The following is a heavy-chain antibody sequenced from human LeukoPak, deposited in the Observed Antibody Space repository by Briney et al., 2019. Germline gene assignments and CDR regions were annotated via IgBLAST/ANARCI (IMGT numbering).Heavy chain of an antibody. CDR1: GYTFTGYY. J-gene: IGHJ4*02. D-gene: IGHD5-18*01. CDR3: ARGYSYGYQHFDY. Sequence: ASVKVSCKASGYTFTGYYMHWVRQAPGQGLEWMGWINPNSGGTNYAQKFQGRVTMTRDTSISTAYMELSRLRSDDTAVYCCARGYSYGYQHFDYWGQGTLVTVSS. CDR2: INPNSGGT. V-gene: IGHV1-2*02.